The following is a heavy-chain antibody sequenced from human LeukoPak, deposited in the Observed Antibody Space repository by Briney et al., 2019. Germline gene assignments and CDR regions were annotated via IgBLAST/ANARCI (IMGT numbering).Heavy chain of an antibody. V-gene: IGHV3-30-3*01. Sequence: GGSLRLSCAASGFTLSSYAMHWVRQAPGKGLEWVAVISYDGSNKYYADSVKGRFTISRDNSKNTLYLQMNSLRAEDTAVYYCARGPSSSWDYFDYWGQGTLVTVSS. D-gene: IGHD6-13*01. J-gene: IGHJ4*02. CDR3: ARGPSSSWDYFDY. CDR1: GFTLSSYA. CDR2: ISYDGSNK.